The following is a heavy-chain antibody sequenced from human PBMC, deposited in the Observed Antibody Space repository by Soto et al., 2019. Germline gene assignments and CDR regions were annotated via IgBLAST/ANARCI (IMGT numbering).Heavy chain of an antibody. CDR1: GYKFTSYT. J-gene: IGHJ5*02. V-gene: IGHV1-18*01. Sequence: QVQLVHSGAEVKKPGASVNVSCKASGYKFTSYTISWVRQAPGQGLEWMGWISANNGNTDFAQKFQGRVTMTTDTSTNTAYMELRSLRSDDTAMYYCARSVPWFEPWGQGTLVIVSS. D-gene: IGHD6-6*01. CDR2: ISANNGNT. CDR3: ARSVPWFEP.